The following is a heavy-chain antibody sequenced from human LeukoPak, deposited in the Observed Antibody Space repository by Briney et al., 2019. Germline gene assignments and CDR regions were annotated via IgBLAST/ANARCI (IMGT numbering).Heavy chain of an antibody. Sequence: GGSLRLSCAASGFTFSSYSMNWVRQAPGKGLEWVSSISSSSYIYYADSVKGRFTISRDNAKNSLYLQMNSLRAENTAVYYCARFMSLVAGNGGDYWGQGALVTVSS. D-gene: IGHD6-19*01. V-gene: IGHV3-21*01. CDR2: ISSSSYI. CDR3: ARFMSLVAGNGGDY. CDR1: GFTFSSYS. J-gene: IGHJ4*02.